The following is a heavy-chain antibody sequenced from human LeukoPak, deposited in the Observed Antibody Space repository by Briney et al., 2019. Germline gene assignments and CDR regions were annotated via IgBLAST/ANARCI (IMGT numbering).Heavy chain of an antibody. CDR3: ARGGYQLPDNWFDP. CDR1: GGSISSGDYY. J-gene: IGHJ5*02. D-gene: IGHD2-2*01. CDR2: IYYSGST. V-gene: IGHV4-30-4*01. Sequence: SETLSLTCTVSGGSISSGDYYWRWIRQPPGKGLEWIGYIYYSGSTYYNPSLKSRVTISVDTSKDQFSLKLSSVTAADTAVYYCARGGYQLPDNWFDPWGQGTLVTVSS.